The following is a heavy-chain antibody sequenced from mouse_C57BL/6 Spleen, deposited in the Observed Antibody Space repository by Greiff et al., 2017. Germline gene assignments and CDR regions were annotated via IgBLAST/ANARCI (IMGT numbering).Heavy chain of an antibody. CDR2: ISYSGNT. Sequence: EVKLQESGPGMVKPSPSLSLSCTVTGYSITSGYDWHWIRHFPGNKLAWMGYISYSGNTNYNPSLKSRISITHDTSKNHFFLKLNSVTTEDTATYYCTRGLDYWGQGTTRTVSS. V-gene: IGHV3-1*01. CDR1: GYSITSGYD. CDR3: TRGLDY. J-gene: IGHJ2*01.